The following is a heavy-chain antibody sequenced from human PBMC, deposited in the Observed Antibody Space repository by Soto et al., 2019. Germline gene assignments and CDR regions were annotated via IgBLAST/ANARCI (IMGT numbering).Heavy chain of an antibody. D-gene: IGHD2-2*01. CDR3: AKTYCTSCRHRFYYYAFDV. V-gene: IGHV3-23*01. J-gene: IGHJ6*02. CDR2: ISASADDT. Sequence: GGSLRLSCAASGLTFDNYAMTWVRQAPGKGLEWVSTISASADDTYYADTVRGRVTISRDNSKHTLSLQMNTLRAEDTAVYYCAKTYCTSCRHRFYYYAFDVWGQGTTVTVSS. CDR1: GLTFDNYA.